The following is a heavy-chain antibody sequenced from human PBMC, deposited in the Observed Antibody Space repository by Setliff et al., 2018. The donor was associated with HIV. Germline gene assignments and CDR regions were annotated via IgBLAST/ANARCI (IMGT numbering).Heavy chain of an antibody. D-gene: IGHD4-4*01. CDR3: ARAFLAYRAVDF. Sequence: KTSETLSLTCAVYGGSFSAYYWSWIRQPPGKGLEWIGEINHSGSTNYNPSLRGRVTVSVDTSKNQFSLKLKSVTAADTAFYYCARAFLAYRAVDFWGQGTLVTVSS. J-gene: IGHJ4*02. CDR1: GGSFSAYY. V-gene: IGHV4-34*01. CDR2: INHSGST.